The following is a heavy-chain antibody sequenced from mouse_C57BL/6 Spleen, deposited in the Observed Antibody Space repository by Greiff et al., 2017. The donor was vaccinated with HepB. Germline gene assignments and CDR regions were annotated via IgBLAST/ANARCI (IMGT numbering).Heavy chain of an antibody. CDR3: ARDGGYYWYFDV. J-gene: IGHJ1*03. CDR2: ISDGGSYT. V-gene: IGHV5-4*01. D-gene: IGHD2-2*01. Sequence: EVKVEESGGGLVKPGGSLKLSCAASGFTFSSYAMSWVRQTPEKRLEWVATISDGGSYTYYPDNVKGRFTISRDNAKNNLYLQMSHLKSEDTAMYYCARDGGYYWYFDVWGTGTTVTVSS. CDR1: GFTFSSYA.